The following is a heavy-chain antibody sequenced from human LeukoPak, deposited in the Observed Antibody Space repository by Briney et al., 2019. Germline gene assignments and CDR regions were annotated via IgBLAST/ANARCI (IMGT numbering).Heavy chain of an antibody. CDR1: GGSISSGSYY. D-gene: IGHD5-12*01. Sequence: SETLSLTCTVSGGSISSGSYYWSWIRQPAGKGLEWIGRIYTSGSTNYNPSLKSRVTISVDTSKNQFSLKLSSVTAADTAVYYCAREGGYSGYARRAGHDAFDIWGQGTMVTVSS. CDR3: AREGGYSGYARRAGHDAFDI. CDR2: IYTSGST. V-gene: IGHV4-61*02. J-gene: IGHJ3*02.